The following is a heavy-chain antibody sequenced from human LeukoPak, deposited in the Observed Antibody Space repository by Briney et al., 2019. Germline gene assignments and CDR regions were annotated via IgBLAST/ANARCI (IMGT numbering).Heavy chain of an antibody. Sequence: ASVKVSCKASGYTFTGYYMHWVRQAPGQGLEWMGWINPNSGGTNYAQKFQGRVTMTRDTPISTAYMELSRLRSDDTAVYYCARSVVVTAIRYYGMDVWGQGTTVTVSS. CDR1: GYTFTGYY. J-gene: IGHJ6*02. V-gene: IGHV1-2*02. CDR3: ARSVVVTAIRYYGMDV. D-gene: IGHD2-21*02. CDR2: INPNSGGT.